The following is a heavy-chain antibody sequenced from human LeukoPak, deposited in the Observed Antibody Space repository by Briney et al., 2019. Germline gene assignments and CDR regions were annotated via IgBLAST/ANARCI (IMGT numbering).Heavy chain of an antibody. Sequence: SETLSLTCTVSGASISSYYWSWIRQPPGKGLEWIGYIYYSGSTNYNPSLKSRVTISVDTSKNQFSLKLSSVTAGDTALYYCASSLDSSGWYFGVYWGQGTLVTVSS. J-gene: IGHJ4*02. CDR2: IYYSGST. CDR1: GASISSYY. V-gene: IGHV4-59*01. CDR3: ASSLDSSGWYFGVY. D-gene: IGHD6-19*01.